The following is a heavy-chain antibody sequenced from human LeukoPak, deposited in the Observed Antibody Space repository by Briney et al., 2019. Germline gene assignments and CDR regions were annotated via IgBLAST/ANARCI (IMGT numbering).Heavy chain of an antibody. V-gene: IGHV5-51*01. Sequence: GESLKISCKGSGYSFSSYWIGLVRQMPGKGLEWMGIIYPGDSDTRYSPSFQGQVTISADKSISTAYLQWSSLKASDTAMYYCARPEEHGDYVHDAFDIWGQGTMVTVSS. CDR2: IYPGDSDT. J-gene: IGHJ3*02. CDR3: ARPEEHGDYVHDAFDI. D-gene: IGHD4-17*01. CDR1: GYSFSSYW.